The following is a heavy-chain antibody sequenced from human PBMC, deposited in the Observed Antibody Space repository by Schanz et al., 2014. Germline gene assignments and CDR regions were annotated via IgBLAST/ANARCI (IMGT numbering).Heavy chain of an antibody. CDR2: ISSSSTI. J-gene: IGHJ3*02. CDR1: GFTFRSYG. V-gene: IGHV3-48*01. Sequence: VQLVESGGGVVQPGRSLRLSCAASGFTFRSYGMHWVRQAPGKGLEWVSYISSSSTIYYADSVKGRFTISRDNAKNSLYLQMNRLRAEDTAVYYCARGIITMVRGGDVGAFDIWGQGTMVTVS. CDR3: ARGIITMVRGGDVGAFDI. D-gene: IGHD3-10*01.